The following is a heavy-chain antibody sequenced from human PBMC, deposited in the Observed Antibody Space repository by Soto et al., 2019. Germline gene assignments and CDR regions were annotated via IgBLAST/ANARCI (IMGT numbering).Heavy chain of an antibody. CDR3: ARGEFTLYGSGRTGASDI. D-gene: IGHD3-10*01. Sequence: ASVKVSCKASGYTFTIYDINCVRKSTAQGLEWMGWMNPNSGNTGYAQKFQGRVTMTRNTSISPAYMELSSLSSEDPAVYYCARGEFTLYGSGRTGASDIWREGTMVTVS. V-gene: IGHV1-8*01. J-gene: IGHJ3*02. CDR1: GYTFTIYD. CDR2: MNPNSGNT.